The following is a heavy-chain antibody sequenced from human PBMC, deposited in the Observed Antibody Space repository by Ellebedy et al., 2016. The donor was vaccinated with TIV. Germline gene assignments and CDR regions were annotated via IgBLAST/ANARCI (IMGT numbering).Heavy chain of an antibody. CDR2: INHDGTEK. J-gene: IGHJ4*02. D-gene: IGHD6-19*01. CDR3: ALLAVAARFDF. V-gene: IGHV3-7*01. CDR1: GFTFANYR. Sequence: GGSLRLXCAVSGFTFANYRMTWVRQAPGKGLEWVASINHDGTEKYYVDSVKGRFAISRDNPKTSLFLQMNSLRVEDTGVYFCALLAVAARFDFWGQGILVSVSS.